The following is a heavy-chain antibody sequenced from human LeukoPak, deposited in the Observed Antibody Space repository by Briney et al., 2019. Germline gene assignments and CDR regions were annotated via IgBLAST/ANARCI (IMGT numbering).Heavy chain of an antibody. CDR1: GGSFSGYY. CDR3: ARGDCSSTSCYRKGVYFQH. V-gene: IGHV4-34*01. CDR2: INHSGST. Sequence: SETLSLTCAVYGGSFSGYYWSWIRQPPGKGLEWIGEINHSGSTNYNPSLESRVTISVDTSKNQFSLKLSSVTAADTAVYYCARGDCSSTSCYRKGVYFQHWGQGTLVTVSS. D-gene: IGHD2-2*02. J-gene: IGHJ1*01.